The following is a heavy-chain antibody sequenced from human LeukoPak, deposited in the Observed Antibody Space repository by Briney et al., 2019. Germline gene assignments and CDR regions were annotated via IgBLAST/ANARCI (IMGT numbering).Heavy chain of an antibody. CDR3: AKVTYGSGTYGAFDY. D-gene: IGHD3-10*01. V-gene: IGHV3-23*01. Sequence: GGSLRLSCAASGFTLSDYYMSWIRQAPGKGLEWVSAIRGTGTSTYYADSVKGRFTISRDNSKNTLYLQMNSLRAEDTAVYYCAKVTYGSGTYGAFDYWGQGTLVTVSS. J-gene: IGHJ4*02. CDR2: IRGTGTST. CDR1: GFTLSDYY.